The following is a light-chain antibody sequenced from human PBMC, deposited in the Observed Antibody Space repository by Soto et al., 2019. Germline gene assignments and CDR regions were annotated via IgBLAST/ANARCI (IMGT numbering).Light chain of an antibody. CDR3: QQFASSPRT. CDR2: GAS. Sequence: IVLTQSPGTLSLSPGERATLPCRASQSVSSHLAWYQQKPGPSPILLIGASSRATGVPDRFIASGSGTDLTMTISRLEPEDFEVYYCQQFASSPRTFGRGTKVDIK. V-gene: IGKV3-20*01. J-gene: IGKJ1*01. CDR1: QSVSSH.